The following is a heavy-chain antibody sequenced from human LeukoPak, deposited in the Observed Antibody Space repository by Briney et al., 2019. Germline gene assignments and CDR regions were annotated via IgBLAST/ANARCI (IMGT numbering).Heavy chain of an antibody. CDR2: ISSSGSTI. Sequence: GGSLRLSCAASGFIFSDYYMSWIRQAPGKGLEWVSYISSSGSTIYYADSVKGRFTISRDNAKNSLYLQMNSLRAEDTAVYYCAREALAAAGEFDYWGQGTLVTVSS. CDR3: AREALAAAGEFDY. V-gene: IGHV3-11*01. CDR1: GFIFSDYY. D-gene: IGHD6-13*01. J-gene: IGHJ4*02.